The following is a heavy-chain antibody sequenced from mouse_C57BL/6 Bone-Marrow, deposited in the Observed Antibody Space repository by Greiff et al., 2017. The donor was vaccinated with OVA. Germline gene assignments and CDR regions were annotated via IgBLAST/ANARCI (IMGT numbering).Heavy chain of an antibody. Sequence: DVMLVESGGGLVKPGGSLKLSCAASGFTFSSYTMSWVRQTPEKRLEWVATISGGGGNTYYPDSVKGRFTISRDNAKNTLYLQMSSLRSEDTALYYCARPGYYYGSSPHWYFDVWGTGTTVTVSS. J-gene: IGHJ1*03. CDR3: ARPGYYYGSSPHWYFDV. V-gene: IGHV5-9*01. CDR1: GFTFSSYT. D-gene: IGHD1-1*01. CDR2: ISGGGGNT.